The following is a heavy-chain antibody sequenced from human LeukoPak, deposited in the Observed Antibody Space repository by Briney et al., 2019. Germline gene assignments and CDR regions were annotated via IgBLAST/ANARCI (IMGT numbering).Heavy chain of an antibody. CDR1: GFTFSDHY. CDR2: IKHKAHSYTT. D-gene: IGHD2-21*01. J-gene: IGHJ4*02. CDR3: AQFAKGG. Sequence: PGGSLRLSCAASGFTFSDHYMDRVRQAPGKGLEWVGRIKHKAHSYTTEYAASVKGRFTISRDDSKSSLYLQMNSLKIEDTAVYYCAQFAKGGWGQGTLVTVSS. V-gene: IGHV3-72*01.